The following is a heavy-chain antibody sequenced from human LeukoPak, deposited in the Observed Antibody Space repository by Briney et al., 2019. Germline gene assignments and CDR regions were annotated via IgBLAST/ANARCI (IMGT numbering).Heavy chain of an antibody. Sequence: SQTLSLTCTVSGGSISSGSYYWSWIRQPAGKGLEWIGRIYTSGSTNYNPSLKSRVTISVDTSKNQFSLKLSSVTAADTAVYCCAGFLEGQYFQHWGQGTLVTVSS. V-gene: IGHV4-61*02. CDR2: IYTSGST. J-gene: IGHJ1*01. CDR3: AGFLEGQYFQH. CDR1: GGSISSGSYY. D-gene: IGHD3-3*01.